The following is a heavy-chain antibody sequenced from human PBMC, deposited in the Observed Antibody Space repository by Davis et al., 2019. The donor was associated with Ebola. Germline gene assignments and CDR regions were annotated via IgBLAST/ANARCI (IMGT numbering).Heavy chain of an antibody. V-gene: IGHV6-1*01. CDR3: ARGWLRGPFDY. J-gene: IGHJ4*02. D-gene: IGHD3-9*01. CDR1: GDSVSSGG. Sequence: HSQTLSLTCAISGDSVSSGGWNWIRQSPSRGLEWLGRTYYKSKWYNDYAVSVKSRITINPDTSKNQFSLQLNSVTPEDTAVYYCARGWLRGPFDYWGQGTLVTVSS. CDR2: TYYKSKWYN.